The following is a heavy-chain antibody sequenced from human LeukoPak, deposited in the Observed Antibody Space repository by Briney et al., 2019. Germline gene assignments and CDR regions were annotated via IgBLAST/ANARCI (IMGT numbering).Heavy chain of an antibody. Sequence: ASVKVSCKASTGTFSSYALSWVRLAPGQGLEWMGGIIPIFGTANYAQKFQGRVTITADESTSTAYMELSSLRSEDTAVYYCARERENSKYQLHLFDYWGQGTLVTVSS. J-gene: IGHJ4*02. V-gene: IGHV1-69*13. CDR3: ARERENSKYQLHLFDY. CDR1: TGTFSSYA. CDR2: IIPIFGTA. D-gene: IGHD2-2*01.